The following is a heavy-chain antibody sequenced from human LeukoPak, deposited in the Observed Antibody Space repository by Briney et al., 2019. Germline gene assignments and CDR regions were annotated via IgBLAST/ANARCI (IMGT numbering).Heavy chain of an antibody. D-gene: IGHD5-24*01. CDR3: ARGRGDGYNLLSYYYYYYGMDV. CDR1: GFTFSSYS. V-gene: IGHV3-21*04. CDR2: ISSSSSYI. Sequence: GGSLRLSCAASGFTFSSYSMNWVRQAPGKGLEWVSSISSSSSYIYYADSVKGRFTISRDNSKNTLYLQMNSLRAEDTAVYYCARGRGDGYNLLSYYYYYYGMDVWGQGTTVTVSS. J-gene: IGHJ6*02.